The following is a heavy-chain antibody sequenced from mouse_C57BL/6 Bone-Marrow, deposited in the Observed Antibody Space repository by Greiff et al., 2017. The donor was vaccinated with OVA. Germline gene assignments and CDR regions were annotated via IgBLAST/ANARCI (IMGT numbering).Heavy chain of an antibody. Sequence: EVQLVESGGGLVQPGGSLSLSCAASGFTFTDYYMSWVRQPPGKALEWMGFISNKANGSTTEYSVSVKGRFTISRDNSQSILYLQMNALSAEDSATDYCARYEIYYECYALDYWGQGTTVTVSS. CDR3: ARYEIYYECYALDY. CDR1: GFTFTDYY. D-gene: IGHD2-4*01. CDR2: ISNKANGSTT. V-gene: IGHV7-3*01. J-gene: IGHJ4*01.